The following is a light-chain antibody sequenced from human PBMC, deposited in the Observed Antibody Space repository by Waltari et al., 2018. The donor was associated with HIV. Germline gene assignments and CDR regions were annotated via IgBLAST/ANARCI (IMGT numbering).Light chain of an antibody. CDR3: CSYAGRPWV. V-gene: IGLV2-11*01. CDR1: SSDVGGYNY. Sequence: QSALTQPRSVSGSPGQSVTISCTGTSSDVGGYNYVSWYQQHPGKAPKLMIYDASRRPSGVRDRFSGSKSGIPASRAFSGLQAEDEADYYCCSYAGRPWVFGGGTKLTVL. J-gene: IGLJ3*02. CDR2: DAS.